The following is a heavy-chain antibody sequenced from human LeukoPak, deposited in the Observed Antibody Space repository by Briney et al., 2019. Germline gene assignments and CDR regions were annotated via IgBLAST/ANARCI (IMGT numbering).Heavy chain of an antibody. V-gene: IGHV4-34*01. J-gene: IGHJ6*03. Sequence: PSETLSLTCAVYGGSFSGYYWSGIRQPPGKGLDWIGEINHSGRTNYNPSLKSRVTISVDTPKNQFSLKLSSVPAADTAVYYCARHRRITMLAVVTYSHYYSLDVWGKGTTVTISS. D-gene: IGHD3-22*01. CDR3: ARHRRITMLAVVTYSHYYSLDV. CDR1: GGSFSGYY. CDR2: INHSGRT.